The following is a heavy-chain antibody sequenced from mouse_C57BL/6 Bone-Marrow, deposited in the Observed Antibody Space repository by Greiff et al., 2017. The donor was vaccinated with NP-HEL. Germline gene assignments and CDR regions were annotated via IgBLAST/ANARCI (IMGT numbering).Heavy chain of an antibody. J-gene: IGHJ4*01. CDR1: GYPFTDYN. V-gene: IGHV1-39*01. CDR2: INPNYGTT. CDR3: ASPSHLRGYAMDY. D-gene: IGHD1-1*01. Sequence: VQLQQSGPELVKPGASVKISCKASGYPFTDYNMNWVKQSNGKSLEWIGVINPNYGTTSYNQKFKGKATLTVDQSSSTAYMQLNSLTSEDSAVYYCASPSHLRGYAMDYWGQGTSVTVSS.